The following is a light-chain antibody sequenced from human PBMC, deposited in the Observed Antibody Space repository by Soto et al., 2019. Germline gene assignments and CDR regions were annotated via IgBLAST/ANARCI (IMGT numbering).Light chain of an antibody. CDR1: QSVLYTSSNKNS. CDR3: QQHYSALALT. V-gene: IGKV4-1*01. J-gene: IGKJ4*01. CDR2: WAS. Sequence: DIVLTQSPDSLAVSLGERATINCKSSQSVLYTSSNKNSLAWYQQKPGQPPKLLIYWASTRESGVPDRFSGGGSGTDFTLTISSLQAEDVAVYYCQQHYSALALTFGGGTKVEIK.